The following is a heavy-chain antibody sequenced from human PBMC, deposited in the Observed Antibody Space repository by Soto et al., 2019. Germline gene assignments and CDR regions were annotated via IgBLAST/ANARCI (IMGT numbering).Heavy chain of an antibody. CDR3: ASSDWYNPDGYFQH. J-gene: IGHJ1*01. CDR1: GFTFSTYA. Sequence: EVPLLESGGGLVQPGGSLRFSCAASGFTFSTYAMSWVRQAPGKGLEWVSGISGSGSTTYYADSVKGRFTISRDNSKNTLYLQMNSLRAEDTAVYYCASSDWYNPDGYFQHWGQGTLVTVSS. V-gene: IGHV3-23*01. CDR2: ISGSGSTT. D-gene: IGHD6-19*01.